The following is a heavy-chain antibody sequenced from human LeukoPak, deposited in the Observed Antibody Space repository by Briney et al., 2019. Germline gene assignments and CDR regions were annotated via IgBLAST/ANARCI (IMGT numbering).Heavy chain of an antibody. CDR3: ARGSLYGSGSYLYPPGDY. Sequence: GASVKVSCKASGYTFTSYGISWVRQAPGQGLEWMGWISAYNGNTNYAQKFQGRVTITADESTSTAYMELSSLRSEDTAVYYCARGSLYGSGSYLYPPGDYWGQGTLVTVSS. CDR1: GYTFTSYG. CDR2: ISAYNGNT. V-gene: IGHV1-18*01. J-gene: IGHJ4*02. D-gene: IGHD3-10*01.